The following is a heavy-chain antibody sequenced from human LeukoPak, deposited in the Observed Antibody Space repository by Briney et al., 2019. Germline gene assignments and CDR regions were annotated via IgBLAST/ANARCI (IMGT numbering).Heavy chain of an antibody. J-gene: IGHJ5*02. CDR3: ARAYSSSWYNWFDP. V-gene: IGHV1-18*01. CDR1: GYTFTSYG. D-gene: IGHD6-13*01. CDR2: ISAYNGNT. Sequence: GASVKVSCKASGYTFTSYGISWVRQAPGQGLEWMGWISAYNGNTNSAQKLQGRVTMTTDTSTSTAYMELRSLRSDDTAVYYCARAYSSSWYNWFDPWGQGTLVTVSS.